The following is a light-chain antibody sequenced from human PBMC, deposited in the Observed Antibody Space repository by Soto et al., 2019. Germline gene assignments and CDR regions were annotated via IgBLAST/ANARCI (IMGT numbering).Light chain of an antibody. CDR1: RSISNW. J-gene: IGKJ1*01. V-gene: IGKV1-5*01. CDR2: DAS. CDR3: QQYNSYWT. Sequence: DIQMTQSPSTLSAFVGDRVTITCRASRSISNWLAWYQQKPGKAPKLLIYDASSLESGVPSRFSGSGSGTEFTLTISSLQPDDFATYYCQQYNSYWTFGQGTKVDIK.